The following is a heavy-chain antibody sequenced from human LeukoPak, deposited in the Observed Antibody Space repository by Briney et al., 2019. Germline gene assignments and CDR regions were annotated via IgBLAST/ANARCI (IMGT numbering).Heavy chain of an antibody. CDR2: ISYDGSNK. Sequence: PGGSLRLSCAASGFTFSSYAMHWVRQAPGKGLEWVAVISYDGSNKYYADSVKGRFTISRDNSKNTLYLQMNSLRAEDTAVYYCARDPTMVRGPEAVDYWGQGTLVTVSS. CDR1: GFTFSSYA. V-gene: IGHV3-30*04. D-gene: IGHD3-10*01. CDR3: ARDPTMVRGPEAVDY. J-gene: IGHJ4*02.